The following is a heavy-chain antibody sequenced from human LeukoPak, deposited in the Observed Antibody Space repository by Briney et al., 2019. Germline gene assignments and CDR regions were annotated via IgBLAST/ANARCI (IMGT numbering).Heavy chain of an antibody. CDR1: GYTFTGYY. V-gene: IGHV1-2*02. J-gene: IGHJ4*02. Sequence: ASVKVSCKASGYTFTGYYMDWVRQAPGQGLEWMGWINPNSGGTNYAQKFQGRVTMTRDTSISTAYMELSRLRSDDTAVYYCARDGKGGLNWNYVYWGQGTLVTVSS. D-gene: IGHD1-7*01. CDR3: ARDGKGGLNWNYVY. CDR2: INPNSGGT.